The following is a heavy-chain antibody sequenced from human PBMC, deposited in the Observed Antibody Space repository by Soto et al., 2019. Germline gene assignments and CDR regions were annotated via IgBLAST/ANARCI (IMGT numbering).Heavy chain of an antibody. J-gene: IGHJ5*02. D-gene: IGHD2-15*01. CDR2: ISAYNGNT. CDR1: VYTFTSYG. V-gene: IGHV1-18*01. CDR3: ARDAPRWTRFWFDP. Sequence: ASVKVSCKASVYTFTSYGISWVRQAPGQGLEWMGWISAYNGNTNYAQKLQGRVTMTTDTSTSTAYMELRSLRSDDTAVYYCARDAPRWTRFWFDPWGQGTLVTVSS.